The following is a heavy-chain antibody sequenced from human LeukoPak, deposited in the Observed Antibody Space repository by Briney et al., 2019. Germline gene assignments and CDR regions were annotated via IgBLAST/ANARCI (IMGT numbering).Heavy chain of an antibody. V-gene: IGHV3-33*05. Sequence: GGSLTLSCAASGFTFISYGMHWVRQAPGKELERLAVISYDGSNKYYADSVEGRFTISRDNSKNTLYLQMNSLRPEDTAVYYCAKDRLGCTVVTPHWFDPWGQGTLVTVSS. J-gene: IGHJ5*02. CDR1: GFTFISYG. CDR2: ISYDGSNK. D-gene: IGHD4-23*01. CDR3: AKDRLGCTVVTPHWFDP.